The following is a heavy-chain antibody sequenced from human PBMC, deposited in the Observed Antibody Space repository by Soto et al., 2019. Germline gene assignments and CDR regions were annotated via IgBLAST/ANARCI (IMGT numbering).Heavy chain of an antibody. D-gene: IGHD6-13*01. CDR1: GFTFSSYA. CDR3: AKTAPGIAGGY. Sequence: EVQLLESGGGLVQPGGSLRLSCAASGFTFSSYAMSWVRQAPGKGLEWVSAISGSGGSTYYADSGKGRFTISRDNPKKTLELQMNSRRAADTAVYYGAKTAPGIAGGYWGQGTLATVPS. CDR2: ISGSGGST. J-gene: IGHJ4*02. V-gene: IGHV3-23*01.